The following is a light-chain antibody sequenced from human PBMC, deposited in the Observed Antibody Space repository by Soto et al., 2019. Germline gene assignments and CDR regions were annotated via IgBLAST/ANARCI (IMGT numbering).Light chain of an antibody. CDR1: SSNIGNNY. Sequence: QSVLTQPPSVSAAPGQKVTISCSGSSSNIGNNYVSWYQQLPGTAPKLLIYDNNKRPTGIPDRFSGSKSGTSATLGITGLQTGDEADYYCGTWDSSLGAVVFGTGTKVTVL. V-gene: IGLV1-51*01. CDR2: DNN. J-gene: IGLJ1*01. CDR3: GTWDSSLGAVV.